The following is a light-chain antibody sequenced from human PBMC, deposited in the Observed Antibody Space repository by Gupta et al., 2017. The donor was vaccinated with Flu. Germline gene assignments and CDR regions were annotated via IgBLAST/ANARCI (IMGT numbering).Light chain of an antibody. Sequence: NCKSSQSVLYSINNKNYFAWYQQKPGQPPKLLIYWASTRESGVPDRFSGSGSGTDFTLTISSLQAEDVAVYYCQQYLSPPYTFGQGTKLEIK. CDR2: WAS. V-gene: IGKV4-1*01. J-gene: IGKJ2*01. CDR1: QSVLYSINNKNY. CDR3: QQYLSPPYT.